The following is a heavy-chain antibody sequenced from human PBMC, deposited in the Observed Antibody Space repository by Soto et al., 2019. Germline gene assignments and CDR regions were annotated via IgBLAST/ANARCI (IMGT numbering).Heavy chain of an antibody. CDR1: GFTFSSYA. CDR3: AKESYSSSPSRRCYFDY. D-gene: IGHD6-6*01. V-gene: IGHV3-23*01. CDR2: ISGSGGST. Sequence: GGSLRLSCAASGFTFSSYAMSWVRQAPGKGLEWVSAISGSGGSTYYADSVKGRFTISRDNSKNTLYLQMNSLRAEDTAVYYCAKESYSSSPSRRCYFDYWGQGTLVTVSS. J-gene: IGHJ4*02.